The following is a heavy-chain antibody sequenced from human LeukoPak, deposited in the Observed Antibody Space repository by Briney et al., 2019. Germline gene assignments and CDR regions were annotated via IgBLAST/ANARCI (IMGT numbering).Heavy chain of an antibody. CDR2: INSDGSST. D-gene: IGHD3-10*01. CDR1: GFTFSSYW. J-gene: IGHJ6*03. Sequence: GGSLRLSCAASGFTFSSYWMHWVRQAPGKGLVWVARINSDGSSTSYADSVKGRSTISRDNAKNTLYLQMNSLRAEDRAVYYCATALYGSGSYNKAYMDVWGKGTTVTISS. CDR3: ATALYGSGSYNKAYMDV. V-gene: IGHV3-74*01.